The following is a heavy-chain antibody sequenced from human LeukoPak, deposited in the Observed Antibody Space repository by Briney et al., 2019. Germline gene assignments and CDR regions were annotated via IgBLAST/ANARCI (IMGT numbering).Heavy chain of an antibody. CDR2: ITGGGDHT. J-gene: IGHJ4*02. CDR1: GFTFSSHA. D-gene: IGHD3-22*01. V-gene: IGHV3-23*01. CDR3: AKDRAIIVVVSIYDY. Sequence: GGSLRLSCAASGFTFSSHAMTWVRRAPGKGLEWVSAITGGGDHTYYADSVKGRFTISRDNSKNTLYLQMKSLKAEDTAVYYCAKDRAIIVVVSIYDYWGQGTLVTVSS.